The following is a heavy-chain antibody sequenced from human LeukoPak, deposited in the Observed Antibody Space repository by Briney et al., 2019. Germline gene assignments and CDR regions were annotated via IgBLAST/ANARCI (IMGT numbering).Heavy chain of an antibody. CDR3: ARDEHNSWFYY. J-gene: IGHJ4*02. D-gene: IGHD6-13*01. V-gene: IGHV4-30-4*01. Sequence: SQTRSLTCSVYGASISTDNYYWSWIRQSPGKGLEWLGSYRSGSTDYSPSLRSRVTLSADTSKNQFSLKVNSVTAADTAVYYCARDEHNSWFYYWGQGTLVTVSP. CDR2: YRSGST. CDR1: GASISTDNYY.